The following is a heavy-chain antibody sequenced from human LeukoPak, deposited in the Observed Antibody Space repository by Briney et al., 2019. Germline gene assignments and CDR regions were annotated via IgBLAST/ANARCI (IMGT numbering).Heavy chain of an antibody. CDR1: GFTFTSFS. J-gene: IGHJ4*02. V-gene: IGHV3-21*01. CDR2: INTVATYI. D-gene: IGHD3-22*01. CDR3: ARLRRNGDSGGFYYYYDY. Sequence: PGGSLRLSCAASGFTFTSFSFNWVRQAPGKGLEWVSSINTVATYINYADSVRGRFTISRDNAKNSVYLQMDSLRAEDTGVYYCARLRRNGDSGGFYYYYDYWGQGTLVTVSS.